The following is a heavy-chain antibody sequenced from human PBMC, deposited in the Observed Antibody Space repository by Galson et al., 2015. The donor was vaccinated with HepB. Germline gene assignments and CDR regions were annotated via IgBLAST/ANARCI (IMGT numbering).Heavy chain of an antibody. CDR2: ISYDGSNK. Sequence: SLRLSCAASGFTFSSYGMHWVRQAPGKGLEWVAVISYDGSNKYYADSVKGRFTISRDNSKNTLYLQMNSLRAEDTAVYYCAKSSEMDLLASDFDYWGQGTLVTVSS. D-gene: IGHD5-24*01. CDR3: AKSSEMDLLASDFDY. CDR1: GFTFSSYG. V-gene: IGHV3-30*18. J-gene: IGHJ4*02.